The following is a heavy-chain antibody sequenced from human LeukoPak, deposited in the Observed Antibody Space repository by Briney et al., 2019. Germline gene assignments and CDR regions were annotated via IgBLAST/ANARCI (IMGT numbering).Heavy chain of an antibody. CDR2: IRYDGSNK. V-gene: IGHV3-30*02. J-gene: IGHJ4*02. Sequence: PVGSLRLSCAASGFTFSSYGMHWVRQAPGKGLEWVAFIRYDGSNKYYADSVKGRFTISRDNSKNTLYLQMNSLRAEDTAVYYCAKDLGNWNSEYYFDYWGQGTLVTVSS. CDR1: GFTFSSYG. CDR3: AKDLGNWNSEYYFDY. D-gene: IGHD1-7*01.